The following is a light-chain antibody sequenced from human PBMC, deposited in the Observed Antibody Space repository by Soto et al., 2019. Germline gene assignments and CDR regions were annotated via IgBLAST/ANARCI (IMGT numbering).Light chain of an antibody. CDR1: RTITSY. V-gene: IGKV1-39*01. CDR2: RAS. J-gene: IGKJ1*01. CDR3: QQSYSSPPWT. Sequence: DIQMTQSPSSLSASVGDRVTISCRASRTITSYLNWYQQKPGTAPRLLIYRASSVKSGVPPRFSGSGSGRDFTLTISSLRPEDTATYFCQQSYSSPPWTFGQGTKVEVK.